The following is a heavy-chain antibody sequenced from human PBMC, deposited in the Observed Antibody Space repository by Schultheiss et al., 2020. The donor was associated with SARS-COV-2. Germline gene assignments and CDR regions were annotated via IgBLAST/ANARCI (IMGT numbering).Heavy chain of an antibody. J-gene: IGHJ4*02. Sequence: GGSLRLSCIGSGFNFRSYAMSWVRQAPGKGLEWVANIKQDGSVKHYVASVRGRFIVSRDNAKNSLDLQMNSLRVDDTAVYYCVKEGEEMGTSWGQGTLVTVSS. V-gene: IGHV3-7*03. CDR3: VKEGEEMGTS. CDR1: GFNFRSYA. D-gene: IGHD5-24*01. CDR2: IKQDGSVK.